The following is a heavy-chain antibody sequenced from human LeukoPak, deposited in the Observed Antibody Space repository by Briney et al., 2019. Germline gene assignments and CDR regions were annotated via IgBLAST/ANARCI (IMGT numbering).Heavy chain of an antibody. D-gene: IGHD6-13*01. V-gene: IGHV1-46*01. CDR3: AKDSSSWSFDY. J-gene: IGHJ4*02. Sequence: ASVKVSCKASGYTFISHFIHWVRQAPGQGPEWMGIMNPSDGGTRYAQRFQGRVTMTRDTSTNTVSMELSSLRSEDTAMYYCAKDSSSWSFDYWGQGTLVTVSS. CDR1: GYTFISHF. CDR2: MNPSDGGT.